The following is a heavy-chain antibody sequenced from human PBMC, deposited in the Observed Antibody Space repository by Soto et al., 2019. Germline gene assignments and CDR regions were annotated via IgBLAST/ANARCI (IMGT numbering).Heavy chain of an antibody. CDR2: INPNSGGT. V-gene: IGHV1-2*02. CDR1: GYILTGHY. D-gene: IGHD3-22*01. CDR3: ARVGNYYDSSGFLDY. J-gene: IGHJ4*02. Sequence: ASVKVSCKASGYILTGHYMHWVRQAPGQGLEWMGWINPNSGGTNYAQKFQGRVTMTRDTSISTAYMELSRLRSDDTAVYYCARVGNYYDSSGFLDYWGQGTLVTV.